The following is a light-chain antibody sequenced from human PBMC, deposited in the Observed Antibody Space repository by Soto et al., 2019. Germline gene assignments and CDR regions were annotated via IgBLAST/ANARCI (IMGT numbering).Light chain of an antibody. CDR1: SSNIGAGYD. Sequence: QSVLTQPPSVSGAPGQRVTISCTGSSSNIGAGYDVHWYQHLPGTAPKLLIYGNSNRPSGVPDRFSGSKSGTSASLAITGLQAEDEADYYCQSSDSSLSGDVFGTGTKLTVL. J-gene: IGLJ1*01. CDR2: GNS. CDR3: QSSDSSLSGDV. V-gene: IGLV1-40*01.